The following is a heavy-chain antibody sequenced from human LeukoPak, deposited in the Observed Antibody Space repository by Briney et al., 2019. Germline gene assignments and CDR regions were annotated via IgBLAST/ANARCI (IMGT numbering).Heavy chain of an antibody. V-gene: IGHV3-33*01. CDR3: ARDLIVVVPAAIPTGCFDY. CDR2: IWYDGSNK. J-gene: IGHJ4*02. CDR1: GFTFSSYG. D-gene: IGHD2-2*02. Sequence: GRSLRLSCAASGFTFSSYGMHWVRQAPGKGLEWVAVIWYDGSNKYYADSVKGRFTISRDNSKNTLYLQMNSLRAEDTAVYYCARDLIVVVPAAIPTGCFDYWGQGTLVTVSS.